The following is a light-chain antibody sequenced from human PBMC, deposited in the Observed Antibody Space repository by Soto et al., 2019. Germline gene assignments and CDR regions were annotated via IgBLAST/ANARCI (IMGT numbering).Light chain of an antibody. J-gene: IGKJ1*01. Sequence: EFVLTQSPGTLSLSPGERATLSCRASQTVRNNYLAWYQQKPGQAPRLLIYDASSRATGIPDRFSGSGSGTDFTLTIGRLEPEDFAVYYCQQYAISRTFGQGTKVDIK. CDR1: QTVRNNY. V-gene: IGKV3-20*01. CDR2: DAS. CDR3: QQYAISRT.